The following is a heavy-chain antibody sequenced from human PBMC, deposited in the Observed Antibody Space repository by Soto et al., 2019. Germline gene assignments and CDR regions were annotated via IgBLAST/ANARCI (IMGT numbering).Heavy chain of an antibody. D-gene: IGHD3-16*01. CDR3: ARLWGWSVDY. CDR1: GGSISSYY. CDR2: ISYSGST. Sequence: QVQLQESGPGLVKPSETLSLTCTVSGGSISSYYWSWIRQPPGKGLEWIGYISYSGSTNYNPSLTRRLTLSVDTPKNQFSLTLSSGAAADTAGYYCARLWGWSVDYGGQGTLVTVSS. J-gene: IGHJ4*02. V-gene: IGHV4-59*08.